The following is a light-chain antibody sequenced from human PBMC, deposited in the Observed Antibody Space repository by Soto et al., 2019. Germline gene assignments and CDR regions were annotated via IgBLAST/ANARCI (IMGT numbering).Light chain of an antibody. V-gene: IGKV1-5*01. CDR3: QHYNSYSEA. CDR2: DAS. CDR1: QSISSY. Sequence: DIQIAQSPASVSSSVADRFTITCRASQSISSYLNWYQQKPGKAPKLLIYDASSLESGVPSRFSGSGSGTEFTLTISSLQPDDFATYYCQHYNSYSEAFGQGTKVDIK. J-gene: IGKJ1*01.